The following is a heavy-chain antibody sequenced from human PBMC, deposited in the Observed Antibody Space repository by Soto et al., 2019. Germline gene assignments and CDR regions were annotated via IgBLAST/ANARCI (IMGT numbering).Heavy chain of an antibody. CDR2: IHYSGST. CDR3: ATQEVGGSYVYTFDP. V-gene: IGHV4-61*01. CDR1: GGSVNIGTYY. J-gene: IGHJ5*02. Sequence: SETLSLTCTVPGGSVNIGTYYWSWIRQPPGKGLEWIGFIHYSGSTNYNPSLKGRVTMSVDTSKNQFSLKLSSVTAADTAVYYFATQEVGGSYVYTFDPWGQGTLVTVSS. D-gene: IGHD1-26*01.